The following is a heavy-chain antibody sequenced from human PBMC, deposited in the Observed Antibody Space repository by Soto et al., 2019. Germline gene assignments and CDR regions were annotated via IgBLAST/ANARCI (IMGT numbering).Heavy chain of an antibody. Sequence: GGSLRLSCTVSGFPFNNYGINWVRQAPGKGLEWVSSVSKSDYTYYSDPVKGRFTISRDNAKNSVSLQMNTLRVEDTAVYYCAREDSIIIPAVSDFWGQGTLVTVSS. J-gene: IGHJ4*02. D-gene: IGHD2-2*01. CDR1: GFPFNNYG. V-gene: IGHV3-21*01. CDR3: AREDSIIIPAVSDF. CDR2: VSKSDYT.